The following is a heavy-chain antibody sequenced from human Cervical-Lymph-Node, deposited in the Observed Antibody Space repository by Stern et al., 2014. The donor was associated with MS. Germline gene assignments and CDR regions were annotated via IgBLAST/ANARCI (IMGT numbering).Heavy chain of an antibody. D-gene: IGHD1-14*01. CDR3: ARQTTAWASDV. J-gene: IGHJ4*02. Sequence: VQLVQSVAELIRPGESLKISCKGSGYKFSIYWIAWVRQMPGKGLEWMGIIYPGDSETRYSPSFQGQVTMSADKSTSPAYLQWSSLNASDTAMYFCARQTTAWASDVWGQGTLVTVSS. CDR1: GYKFSIYW. V-gene: IGHV5-51*01. CDR2: IYPGDSET.